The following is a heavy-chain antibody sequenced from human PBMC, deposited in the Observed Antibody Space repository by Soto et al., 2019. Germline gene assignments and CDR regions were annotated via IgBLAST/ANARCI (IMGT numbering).Heavy chain of an antibody. J-gene: IGHJ4*02. CDR3: ATHGLGVSRPPYFDN. V-gene: IGHV1-69*01. CDR1: GGTFSGYV. D-gene: IGHD3-10*01. CDR2: FVPLFGTT. Sequence: QLVQSGSEVKKPGSSVKVSCQASGGTFSGYVVTWVRQAPGQGLEWMGEFVPLFGTTNYAQRFSGRITIPAKESTSTAYMKLRTLRSDDTAVYYCATHGLGVSRPPYFDNCGQGTLVTVSS.